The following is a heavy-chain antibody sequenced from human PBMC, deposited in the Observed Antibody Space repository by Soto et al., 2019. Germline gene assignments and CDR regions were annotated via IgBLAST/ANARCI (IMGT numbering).Heavy chain of an antibody. CDR3: AKAPGYCSGGTCYWYFDV. D-gene: IGHD2-15*01. J-gene: IGHJ2*01. CDR1: GFTFSSYA. CDR2: IRGSGGII. Sequence: EVQLLESGGGLVQPGGSLRLSCAASGFTFSSYAMNWVRQAPGKGLEWVSGIRGSGGIIYYADSVKGRFTISRDNSKNTLHLQMSSLRAEDTAVYYCAKAPGYCSGGTCYWYFDVWGRGTLVTVSS. V-gene: IGHV3-23*01.